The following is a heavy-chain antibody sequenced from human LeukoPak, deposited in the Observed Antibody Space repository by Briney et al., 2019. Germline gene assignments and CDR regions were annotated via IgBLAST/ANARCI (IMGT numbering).Heavy chain of an antibody. CDR1: GFTFSNAW. CDR3: ARDNWVDC. V-gene: IGHV3-15*01. Sequence: GGSLRLSCAASGFTFSNAWMSWVRQAPGKGLEWVGRIKSKTDGGTTDYAAPVKGRFTTSRDNAKNSLYLQMNSLKVEDTAIYFCARDNWVDCWGQGTLVTVSS. CDR2: IKSKTDGGTT. J-gene: IGHJ5*01.